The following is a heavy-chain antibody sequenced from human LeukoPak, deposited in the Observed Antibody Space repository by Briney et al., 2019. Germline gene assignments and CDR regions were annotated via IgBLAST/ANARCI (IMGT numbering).Heavy chain of an antibody. Sequence: PSETLSLTCAVYGGSFSGYYWSWIRQPPGKGLEWIGEINHSGSTNYNPSLKSRVTISVDPSKNQFSLKLSSVTAADTAVYYCARGVTGDTATPFDYWGQGTLITVSS. J-gene: IGHJ4*02. CDR3: ARGVTGDTATPFDY. V-gene: IGHV4-34*01. D-gene: IGHD5-18*01. CDR2: INHSGST. CDR1: GGSFSGYY.